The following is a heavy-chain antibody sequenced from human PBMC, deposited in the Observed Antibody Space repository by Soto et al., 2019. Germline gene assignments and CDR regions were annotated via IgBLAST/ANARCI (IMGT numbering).Heavy chain of an antibody. J-gene: IGHJ4*02. CDR1: GFSLSTSGMR. D-gene: IGHD2-15*01. CDR3: ARMFHCSGGTCPFDY. V-gene: IGHV2-70*04. CDR2: IDWDDDK. Sequence: SGPTLVNPTQTLTLTCTFSGFSLSTSGMRVSWIRQPPGKALEWLARIDWDDDKFYNTSLKTRLTISKDSSKNQVILTMTNMDPVDTATYYCARMFHCSGGTCPFDYWGQGALVTVSS.